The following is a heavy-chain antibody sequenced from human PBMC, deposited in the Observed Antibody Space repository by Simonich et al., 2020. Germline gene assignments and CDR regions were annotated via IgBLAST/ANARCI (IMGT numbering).Heavy chain of an antibody. J-gene: IGHJ6*03. CDR1: GFTFSSYW. D-gene: IGHD7-27*01. CDR3: ARDGLGTAYYYYMDV. CDR2: IKQDGSEK. Sequence: EVQLVESGGGLVQPGGSLRLSCAASGFTFSSYWMSWVREAPGKGLEWVANIKQDGSEKYYVDSVKGRFTIYRDNAKNSRYLQMNSLGAEDTAVYYCARDGLGTAYYYYMDVWGKGTTVTVSS. V-gene: IGHV3-7*01.